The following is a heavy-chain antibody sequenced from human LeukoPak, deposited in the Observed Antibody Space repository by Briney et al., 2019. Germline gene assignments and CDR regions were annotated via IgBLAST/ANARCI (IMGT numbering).Heavy chain of an antibody. Sequence: SETLSLTCTVSGGSISSSSYYWGWIRQPPGKGLEWIGSIYYSGSTYYNSSLKSRVTISVDTSKNQFSLKLSSVTAADTAVYYCARMTTVTVDAFDIWGQGTMVTVSS. V-gene: IGHV4-39*01. CDR1: GGSISSSSYY. CDR3: ARMTTVTVDAFDI. J-gene: IGHJ3*02. D-gene: IGHD4-17*01. CDR2: IYYSGST.